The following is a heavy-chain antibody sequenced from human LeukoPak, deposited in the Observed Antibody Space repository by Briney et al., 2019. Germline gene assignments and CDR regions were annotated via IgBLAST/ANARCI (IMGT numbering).Heavy chain of an antibody. Sequence: PSETLSLTCTVSGGSISDNYWSWIRQPPGKGLEWIGYAYYSGHTNYNSSLKGRVTMSLETSKSQFSLRLSSVTAADTAVYFCARHPFATPFDYWGPGTLVTVSS. D-gene: IGHD2-15*01. V-gene: IGHV4-59*08. CDR2: AYYSGHT. J-gene: IGHJ4*02. CDR3: ARHPFATPFDY. CDR1: GGSISDNY.